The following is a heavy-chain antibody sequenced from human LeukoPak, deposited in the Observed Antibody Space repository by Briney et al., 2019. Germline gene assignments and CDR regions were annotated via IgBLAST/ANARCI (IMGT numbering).Heavy chain of an antibody. J-gene: IGHJ4*02. Sequence: GGSLRLSCAASGFTFDDYGMSWVRQAPGKGLEWVSGINWNGGSTYYADSVKGRFTISRDNSKNTLYLQMNSLRAEDTAVYYCAKDRHMVRGVINYWGQGTLVTVSS. CDR2: INWNGGST. V-gene: IGHV3-20*04. D-gene: IGHD3-10*01. CDR3: AKDRHMVRGVINY. CDR1: GFTFDDYG.